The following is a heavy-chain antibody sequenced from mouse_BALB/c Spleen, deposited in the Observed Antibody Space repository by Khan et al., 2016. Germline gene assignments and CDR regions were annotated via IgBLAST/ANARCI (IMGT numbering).Heavy chain of an antibody. CDR3: ARHEGRTMITTVYFDY. CDR1: GYTFTEYI. D-gene: IGHD2-4*01. CDR2: FYPGSGSI. Sequence: QVQLKASGAELVKPGASVKLSCKASGYTFTEYIIHWVKQRSGQGLEWIGWFYPGSGSIKYNEKFKDKATLTADKSSSTVYMELSRLTSEDSAVYFCARHEGRTMITTVYFDYWGQGTTLTVSS. J-gene: IGHJ2*01. V-gene: IGHV1-62-2*01.